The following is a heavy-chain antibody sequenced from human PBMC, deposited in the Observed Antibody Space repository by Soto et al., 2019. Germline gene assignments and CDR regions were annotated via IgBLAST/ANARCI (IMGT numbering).Heavy chain of an antibody. CDR2: IVVGSGNT. J-gene: IGHJ6*02. V-gene: IGHV1-58*01. CDR1: GFTFTSSA. CDR3: AAGGEAYYDILTGYQDYYYGMDV. D-gene: IGHD3-9*01. Sequence: SVKVSCKASGFTFTSSAVQWVRQARGQRLEWIGWIVVGSGNTNYAQKFQERVTITRDMSTSTAYMELSSLRSEDTAVYYCAAGGEAYYDILTGYQDYYYGMDVWGQGTTVTVSS.